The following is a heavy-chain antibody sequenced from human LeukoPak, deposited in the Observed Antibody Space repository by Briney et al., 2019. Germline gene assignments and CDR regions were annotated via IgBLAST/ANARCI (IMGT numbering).Heavy chain of an antibody. CDR3: ARPGYYYDSSGYSPDDY. V-gene: IGHV4-39*07. Sequence: SETLSLTCTVSGGSISSSSYYWGWIRQPPGKGLEWIGSIYYSGSTNYNPSLKSRVTISVDTSKTPFSLKLSSVTAAETAVYYCARPGYYYDSSGYSPDDYWGQGTLVTVSS. D-gene: IGHD3-22*01. CDR1: GGSISSSSYY. J-gene: IGHJ4*02. CDR2: IYYSGST.